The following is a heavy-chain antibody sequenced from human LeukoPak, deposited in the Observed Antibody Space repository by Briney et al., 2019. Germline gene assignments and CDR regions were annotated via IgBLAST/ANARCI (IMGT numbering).Heavy chain of an antibody. Sequence: DPGGSLRLSCAASGFTFSSYAMHWVRQAPGKGLEYVAAISSNGGSTYYANSVKGRFTISRDNSKNTLYLQMGSLRAEDMAVYYCAISLGDDYGDYYFDYWGQGTLVTVSS. V-gene: IGHV3-64*01. J-gene: IGHJ4*02. CDR2: ISSNGGST. D-gene: IGHD4-17*01. CDR3: AISLGDDYGDYYFDY. CDR1: GFTFSSYA.